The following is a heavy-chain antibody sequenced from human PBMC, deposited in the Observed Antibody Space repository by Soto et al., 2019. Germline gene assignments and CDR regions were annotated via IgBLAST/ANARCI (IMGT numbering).Heavy chain of an antibody. J-gene: IGHJ5*02. CDR2: IYSSGST. Sequence: QVHIQESGPGLVKPSDTLSITCAGTGGAISTYYWTWIRQPAGKGLEWMGRIYSSGSTKYNPALQGRVTMSLDTSNNQFSQRLTSATAAYTAVYYCAIGQRFSDWFDPWGQGTLVTVSS. CDR3: AIGQRFSDWFDP. D-gene: IGHD3-3*01. CDR1: GGAISTYY. V-gene: IGHV4-4*07.